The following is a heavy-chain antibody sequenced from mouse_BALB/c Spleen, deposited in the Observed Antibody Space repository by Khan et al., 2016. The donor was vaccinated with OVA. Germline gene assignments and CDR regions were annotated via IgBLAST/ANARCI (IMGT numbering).Heavy chain of an antibody. CDR2: ISYSGST. D-gene: IGHD1-2*01. Sequence: EVELVESGPGLVKPSQSLSLTCTVTGYSITSGYGWNWIRQFPGNKLEWMGYISYSGSTNYNPSPKSRISITRDTSKNQFFLQLNSVSTEDTATYYCARTARIKYRGQGTTLTVSS. CDR1: GYSITSGYG. J-gene: IGHJ2*01. V-gene: IGHV3-2*02. CDR3: ARTARIKY.